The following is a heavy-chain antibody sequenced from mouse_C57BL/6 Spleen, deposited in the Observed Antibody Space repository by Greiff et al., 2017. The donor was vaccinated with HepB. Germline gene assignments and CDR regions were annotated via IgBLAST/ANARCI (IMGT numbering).Heavy chain of an antibody. D-gene: IGHD2-14*01. Sequence: VQLQQSGPELVKPGASVKLSCKASGYTFTSYDINWVKQRPGQGLEWIGWIYPRDGSTKYNEKFKGKATLTVDTSSSTAYMELHSLTSADSAVYFCARRYYRGAMDYWGQGTSVTVSS. CDR3: ARRYYRGAMDY. V-gene: IGHV1-85*01. CDR1: GYTFTSYD. CDR2: IYPRDGST. J-gene: IGHJ4*01.